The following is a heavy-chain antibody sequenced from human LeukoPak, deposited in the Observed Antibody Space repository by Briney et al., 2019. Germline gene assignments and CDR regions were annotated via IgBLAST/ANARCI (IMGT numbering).Heavy chain of an antibody. J-gene: IGHJ4*02. V-gene: IGHV3-7*01. CDR3: ARALYYGVFGY. CDR2: IKQDGSEK. Sequence: PGGSLRLSSAASGFTFSSYWMSWVRQAPGKGLEWVANIKQDGSEKYYVDSVKGRFTISRDNAKNSLYLQMNSLRAEDTAVYYCARALYYGVFGYWGQGTLVTVSS. CDR1: GFTFSSYW. D-gene: IGHD4-17*01.